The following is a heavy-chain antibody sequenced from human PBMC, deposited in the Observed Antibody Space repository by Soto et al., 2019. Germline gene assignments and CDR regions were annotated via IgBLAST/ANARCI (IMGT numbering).Heavy chain of an antibody. Sequence: GGSLRLSCAASGFTFSSYSMNWVRQAPGKGLEWVSSISSSSYIYYADSVKGRFTISRDNAKNSLYLQMNSLRAEDTAVYYCAREIYYNFWSGQNDYWGQGTLVTVSS. CDR2: ISSSSYI. CDR3: AREIYYNFWSGQNDY. J-gene: IGHJ4*02. CDR1: GFTFSSYS. D-gene: IGHD3-3*01. V-gene: IGHV3-21*01.